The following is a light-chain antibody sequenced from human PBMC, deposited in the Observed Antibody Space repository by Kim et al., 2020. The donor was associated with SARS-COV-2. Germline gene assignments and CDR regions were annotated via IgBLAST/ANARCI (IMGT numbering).Light chain of an antibody. V-gene: IGLV2-14*04. J-gene: IGLJ1*01. Sequence: GQAITISCTGTSSDVGGYNYVTWYQQHPGKAPNLMIYDDSKRPSGVSNRFSGSKSGNTASLTISGLQAEDEADYYCNSYISSGTYVFGTGTKVTVL. CDR1: SSDVGGYNY. CDR2: DDS. CDR3: NSYISSGTYV.